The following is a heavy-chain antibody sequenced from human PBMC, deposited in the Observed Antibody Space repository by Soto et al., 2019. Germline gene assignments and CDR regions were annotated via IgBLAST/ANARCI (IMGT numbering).Heavy chain of an antibody. Sequence: EVQLVESGGGLVQPGGSLRLSCAASGFTFSSYSMNWVRQAPGKGLEWVSYISSSSSTIYYADSVKGRFTIYRDNAKNSLYLQMNSLRDEDTAVYYCARTWDIVVVVANYYYGMDVWGQGTTVTVSS. V-gene: IGHV3-48*02. D-gene: IGHD2-15*01. CDR3: ARTWDIVVVVANYYYGMDV. J-gene: IGHJ6*02. CDR2: ISSSSSTI. CDR1: GFTFSSYS.